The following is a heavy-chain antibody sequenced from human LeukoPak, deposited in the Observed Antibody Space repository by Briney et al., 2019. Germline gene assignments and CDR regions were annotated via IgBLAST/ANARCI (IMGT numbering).Heavy chain of an antibody. D-gene: IGHD6-19*01. J-gene: IGHJ3*02. Sequence: GGSLRLSCAASRFTFSDYWMHWVRHAPGKGLVGVSRINSDGRITSYADSVKGRFTISRDNAKNTLYLQMNSLRAEDTAVYYCAKDRAGQWLVSGSAFDSWGQGTMGTVSA. CDR3: AKDRAGQWLVSGSAFDS. V-gene: IGHV3-74*01. CDR2: INSDGRIT. CDR1: RFTFSDYW.